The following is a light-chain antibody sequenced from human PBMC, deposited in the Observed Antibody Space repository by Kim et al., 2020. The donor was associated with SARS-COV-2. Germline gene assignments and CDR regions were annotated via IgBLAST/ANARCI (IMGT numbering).Light chain of an antibody. Sequence: ALGQTVRITCQGDSLRSYYASWYQQKPGQAPVLVIYGKNNRPSGIPDRFSGSNSGNTASLTITGAQAEDEADYYCNSRDSSGNYVVFGGGTQLTVL. V-gene: IGLV3-19*01. CDR3: NSRDSSGNYVV. CDR2: GKN. J-gene: IGLJ2*01. CDR1: SLRSYY.